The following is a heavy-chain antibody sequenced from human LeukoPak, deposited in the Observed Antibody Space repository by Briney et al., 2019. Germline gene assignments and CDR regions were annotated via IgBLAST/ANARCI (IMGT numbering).Heavy chain of an antibody. D-gene: IGHD3-10*01. V-gene: IGHV3-48*03. J-gene: IGHJ1*01. CDR1: GFTFSSYE. Sequence: GGSLRLSCAASGFTFSSYEMNWVRQAPGKGLEWVSYISGSGSAIYYADSVKGRFTISRDNAKNSLYLQMNSLRAEDTAVYYCARAITSRAYFQHWGQGTLVTVSS. CDR2: ISGSGSAI. CDR3: ARAITSRAYFQH.